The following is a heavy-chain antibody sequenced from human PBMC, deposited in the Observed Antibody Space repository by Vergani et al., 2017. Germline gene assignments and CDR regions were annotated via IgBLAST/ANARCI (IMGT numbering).Heavy chain of an antibody. D-gene: IGHD2-21*02. V-gene: IGHV3-9*01. Sequence: EVQLVESGGGLVQHGRSLRLPCAASGFTFDDYAMHWVRQVPGKGLEWVSGISWISGSIGYADSVKGRFSLSRDNAKNSLYLQMNSLRAEDTALYYCAKDARVHDCRLFNYWGRWTLVAV. CDR2: ISWISGSI. CDR3: AKDARVHDCRLFNY. J-gene: IGHJ4*02. CDR1: GFTFDDYA.